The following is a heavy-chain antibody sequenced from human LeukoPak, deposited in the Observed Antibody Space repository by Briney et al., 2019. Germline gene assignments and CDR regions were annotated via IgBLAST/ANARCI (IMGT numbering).Heavy chain of an antibody. V-gene: IGHV3-7*01. CDR3: ARVHGSGSYSGYYMDV. J-gene: IGHJ6*03. CDR2: IKQDGSEK. CDR1: GFSFSSYA. D-gene: IGHD3-10*01. Sequence: PGGSLRLSCATSGFSFSSYAMSWVRQAPGKGLEWVANIKQDGSEKYYVDSVKGRFTISRDNAKNSLYLQMNSLRAEDTAVYYCARVHGSGSYSGYYMDVWGKGTTVTISS.